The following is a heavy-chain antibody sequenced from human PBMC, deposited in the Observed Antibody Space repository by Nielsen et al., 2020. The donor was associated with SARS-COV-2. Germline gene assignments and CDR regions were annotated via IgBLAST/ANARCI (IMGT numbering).Heavy chain of an antibody. Sequence: GESLKISCAASGFTFSDYYMSWIRQAPGKGLEWVSYISSSSSYTNYADSVKGRFTISRDNAKNSLYLQMNSLRAEDTAVYYCARDPMVGSRHSGYHSYYYGMDVWGQGTTVTVSS. J-gene: IGHJ6*02. V-gene: IGHV3-11*05. D-gene: IGHD5-12*01. CDR1: GFTFSDYY. CDR3: ARDPMVGSRHSGYHSYYYGMDV. CDR2: ISSSSSYT.